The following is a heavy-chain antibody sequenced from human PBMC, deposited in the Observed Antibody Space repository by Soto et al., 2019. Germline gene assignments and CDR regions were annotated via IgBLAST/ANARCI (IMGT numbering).Heavy chain of an antibody. D-gene: IGHD5-18*01. V-gene: IGHV3-21*01. CDR2: ISSSSSYI. CDR3: ARDPGYEDYYYYGMDV. J-gene: IGHJ6*02. CDR1: GFTFSSYS. Sequence: PAGSLRLSCAASGFTFSSYSMNWVRQAPGKGLEWVSSISSSSSYIYYADSVKGRFTISRDNAKNSLYLQMNSLRAEDTAVYYCARDPGYEDYYYYGMDVWGQGTTVTVSS.